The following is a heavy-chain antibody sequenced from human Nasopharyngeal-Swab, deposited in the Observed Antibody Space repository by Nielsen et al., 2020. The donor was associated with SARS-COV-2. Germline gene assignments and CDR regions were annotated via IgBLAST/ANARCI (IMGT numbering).Heavy chain of an antibody. CDR1: GFTFDDYA. Sequence: GGSLRLSCAASGFTFDDYAMHWVRQAPGKGLEWVSGISWNSGSIGYADSVKGRFTISRDNAKNSLYLQMNSLRAEDTAVYYCARDRVVVVVAGIHYYYYYGMDVWGQGTTVTVSS. J-gene: IGHJ6*02. CDR2: ISWNSGSI. V-gene: IGHV3-9*01. CDR3: ARDRVVVVVAGIHYYYYYGMDV. D-gene: IGHD2-15*01.